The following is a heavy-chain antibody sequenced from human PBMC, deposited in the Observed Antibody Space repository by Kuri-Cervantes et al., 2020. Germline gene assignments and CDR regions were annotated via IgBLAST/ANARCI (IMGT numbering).Heavy chain of an antibody. CDR2: ISYDGSNK. J-gene: IGHJ6*02. Sequence: GESLKISCAASGFTFSSYGMHWVRQAPGKGLEWVAVISYDGSNKYYADSVKGRSTISRDNSKNTLYLQMNSLRAEDTAVYYCAKDKVPGTHYYGTDVWGQGTTVTVSS. D-gene: IGHD2-15*01. CDR1: GFTFSSYG. V-gene: IGHV3-30*18. CDR3: AKDKVPGTHYYGTDV.